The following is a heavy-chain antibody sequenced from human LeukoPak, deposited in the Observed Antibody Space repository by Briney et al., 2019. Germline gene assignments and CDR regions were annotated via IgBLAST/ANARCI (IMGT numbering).Heavy chain of an antibody. CDR1: GGTFSSYA. V-gene: IGHV1-69*06. Sequence: ASVKVSCKASGGTFSSYAISWVRQAPGQGLERMGGIIPIFGTANYAQKFQGRVTITADKSTSTVYMELSSLRSEDTAVYYCARGIVVVPAALRYWGQGTLVTVSS. D-gene: IGHD2-2*01. CDR2: IIPIFGTA. J-gene: IGHJ4*02. CDR3: ARGIVVVPAALRY.